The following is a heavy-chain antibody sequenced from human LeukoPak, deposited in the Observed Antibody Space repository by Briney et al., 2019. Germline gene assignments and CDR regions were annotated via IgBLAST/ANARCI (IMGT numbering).Heavy chain of an antibody. Sequence: SQTLSLTCTVSGGSISSGSYYWSWIRQPAGKGLESIGRIYTSGSTNYNPSLKSRVTVSVDTSKNQFPLKLSSETGADTAVYYCARGRYYYDSRGYYSYYYYYMDVWGKGTTVTVSS. J-gene: IGHJ6*03. D-gene: IGHD3-22*01. CDR1: GGSISSGSYY. CDR2: IYTSGST. CDR3: ARGRYYYDSRGYYSYYYYYMDV. V-gene: IGHV4-61*02.